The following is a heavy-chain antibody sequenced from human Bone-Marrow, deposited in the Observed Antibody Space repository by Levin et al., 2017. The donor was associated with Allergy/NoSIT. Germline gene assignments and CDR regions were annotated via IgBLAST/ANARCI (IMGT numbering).Heavy chain of an antibody. CDR2: INHSGST. CDR1: GGSFSGYY. Sequence: ASETLSLTCAVYGGSFSGYYWSWIRQPPGKGLEWIGEINHSGSTNYNPSLKSRVTISVDTAKNQFSLKLSSVTAADTAVYYCARGGRFLEWLPDNYYYYGMDVWGQGTTVTVSS. J-gene: IGHJ6*02. CDR3: ARGGRFLEWLPDNYYYYGMDV. D-gene: IGHD3-3*01. V-gene: IGHV4-34*01.